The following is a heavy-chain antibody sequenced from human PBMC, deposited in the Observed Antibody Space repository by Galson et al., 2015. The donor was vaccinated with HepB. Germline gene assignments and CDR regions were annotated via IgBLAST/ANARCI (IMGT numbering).Heavy chain of an antibody. CDR2: INPSGGST. CDR3: ATYSSTSCPSLWYFDL. V-gene: IGHV1-46*01. J-gene: IGHJ2*01. D-gene: IGHD2-2*01. Sequence: SLKVSCKASGYTFTSYYMHWVRQAPGQGLEWMGIINPSGGSTSYAHKFQGRVTMTRDTSTSTLYMELNSLRSEDTAVYYCATYSSTSCPSLWYFDLWGRGTLVTVSS. CDR1: GYTFTSYY.